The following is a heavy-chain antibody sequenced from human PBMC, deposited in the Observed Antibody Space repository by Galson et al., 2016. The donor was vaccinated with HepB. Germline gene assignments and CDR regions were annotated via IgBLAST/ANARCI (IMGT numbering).Heavy chain of an antibody. Sequence: PAQVKPTQTLTLTCTVSGFSLSAIGMRVSWIRQPPGKALEWLARIDWDDDDFYSTSLKPRLTISKDTSKSQVVLTMTNMDPVDTATYYCVRTTSNYGYIDSWGQGTLVTVSS. J-gene: IGHJ4*02. V-gene: IGHV2-70*04. CDR2: IDWDDDD. CDR1: GFSLSAIGMR. D-gene: IGHD3-10*01. CDR3: VRTTSNYGYIDS.